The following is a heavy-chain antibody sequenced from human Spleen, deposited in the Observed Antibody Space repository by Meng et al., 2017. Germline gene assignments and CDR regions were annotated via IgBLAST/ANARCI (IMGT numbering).Heavy chain of an antibody. J-gene: IGHJ5*02. CDR1: GYTFTSYG. D-gene: IGHD2-21*01. CDR2: ISAYNGNT. V-gene: IGHV1-18*01. CDR3: ARAVGTLPRACWFDP. Sequence: VSVKVSCKAYGYTFTSYGISWVRQAPGQGLEWMGWISAYNGNTNYAQKLQGRVTMTTDTSTSTAYMELRSLRSDDTAVYYCARAVGTLPRACWFDPWGQGTLVTVSS.